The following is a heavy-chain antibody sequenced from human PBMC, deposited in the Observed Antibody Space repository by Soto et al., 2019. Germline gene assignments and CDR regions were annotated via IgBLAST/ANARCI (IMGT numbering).Heavy chain of an antibody. V-gene: IGHV3-15*01. Sequence: EVQLVESGGGLVKPGGSLRLSCAASGFTFSNAWMSWVRQAPGKGLEWVGRIKSKTDGGTTDYAAPVKGRFTISRDDSINTLYLQMNSLKSEDTAVYYCTTVLVWFGRYAFDIWGQGTMVTVSS. CDR3: TTVLVWFGRYAFDI. CDR2: IKSKTDGGTT. J-gene: IGHJ3*02. CDR1: GFTFSNAW. D-gene: IGHD3-10*01.